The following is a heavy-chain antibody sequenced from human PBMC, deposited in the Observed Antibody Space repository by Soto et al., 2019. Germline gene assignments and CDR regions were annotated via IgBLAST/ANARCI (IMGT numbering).Heavy chain of an antibody. V-gene: IGHV3-53*05. J-gene: IGHJ4*02. CDR2: IYSSGLT. D-gene: IGHD1-26*01. CDR3: ARALGARIYYFDS. CDR1: GFTVSSNY. Sequence: EVQLVETGGGLIQPGGSLRLSCAASGFTVSSNYMAWVRQAPGKGLEWGSVIYSSGLTYYAASVKGRFTISIDNYKNTLYLQMNNLRDGDTAMYYCARALGARIYYFDSWGQGTLVTGSS.